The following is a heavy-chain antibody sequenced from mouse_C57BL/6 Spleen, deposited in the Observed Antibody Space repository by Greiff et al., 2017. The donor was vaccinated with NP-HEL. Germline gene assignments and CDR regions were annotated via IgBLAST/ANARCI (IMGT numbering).Heavy chain of an antibody. J-gene: IGHJ2*01. D-gene: IGHD2-4*01. V-gene: IGHV1-9*01. CDR1: GYTFTGYW. CDR2: ILPGSGST. Sequence: QVQLKQSGAELMKPGASVKLSCKATGYTFTGYWIEWVKQRPGHGLEWIGEILPGSGSTNYNEKFKGKATFTADTSSNTAYMQLSSLTNEASDIYGGARGYYDGPLDYWGQGTTLTVSS. CDR3: ARGYYDGPLDY.